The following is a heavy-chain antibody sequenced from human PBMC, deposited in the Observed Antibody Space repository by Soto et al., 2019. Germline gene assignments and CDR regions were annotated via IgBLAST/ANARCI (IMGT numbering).Heavy chain of an antibody. CDR3: ARDREAGHNFSYCTDV. V-gene: IGHV4-4*07. CDR2: IYTSAGI. J-gene: IGHJ6*03. CDR1: GADINTYS. D-gene: IGHD6-19*01. Sequence: SETVSLTCGVSGADINTYSWTWIRQPAGKGLEWIGRIYTSAGINYNPSLKGRVTLSVDTSTNQVSLRLASVTAADTAIYYCARDREAGHNFSYCTDVPGTATPVTLSS.